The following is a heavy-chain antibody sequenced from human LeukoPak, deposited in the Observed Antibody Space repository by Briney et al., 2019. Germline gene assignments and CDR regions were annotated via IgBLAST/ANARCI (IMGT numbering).Heavy chain of an antibody. Sequence: PWETLSLTCTVSAGSITSYYWSWIRQPPGKRLEWIGYTYYSGSTNYNPSLNSRVTISVDTSKNQFSLKLTSVTAADTAVYYCARHYGGGVYYFDYWGQGTLVTVSP. J-gene: IGHJ4*02. D-gene: IGHD4-23*01. CDR3: ARHYGGGVYYFDY. CDR2: TYYSGST. V-gene: IGHV4-59*01. CDR1: AGSITSYY.